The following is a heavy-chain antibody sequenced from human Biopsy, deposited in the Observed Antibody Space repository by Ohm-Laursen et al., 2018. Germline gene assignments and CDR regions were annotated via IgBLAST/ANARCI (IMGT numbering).Heavy chain of an antibody. D-gene: IGHD4-23*01. CDR2: IYYSAIT. CDR3: ARDSGILNNGNFKYYHYCGMDV. Sequence: ETLSLTCTVSGDSVTKYYWSWIRQPPGKGLEWIGHIYYSAITNYNPSLKSRVPISVDTSRNQFSLTLSSVTAADRAVYYCARDSGILNNGNFKYYHYCGMDVWGQGTKVTVS. J-gene: IGHJ6*02. CDR1: GDSVTKYY. V-gene: IGHV4-59*02.